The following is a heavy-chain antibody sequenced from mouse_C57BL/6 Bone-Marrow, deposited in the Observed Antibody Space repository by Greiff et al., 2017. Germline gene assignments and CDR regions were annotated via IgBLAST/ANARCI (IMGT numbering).Heavy chain of an antibody. V-gene: IGHV1-26*01. CDR2: INPNNGGT. CDR3: ARITTDYAMDY. Sequence: EVQLQQSGPELVKPGASVKISCKASGYTFIDYYMNWVKQSHGKSLEWIGDINPNNGGTSYNQKFKGKATLTVDKSSSTAYMELRSLTSEDSAVYYCARITTDYAMDYWGQGTSVTVSS. D-gene: IGHD1-1*01. CDR1: GYTFIDYY. J-gene: IGHJ4*01.